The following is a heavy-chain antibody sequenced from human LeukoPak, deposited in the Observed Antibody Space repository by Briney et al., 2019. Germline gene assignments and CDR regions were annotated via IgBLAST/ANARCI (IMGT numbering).Heavy chain of an antibody. CDR1: GFTFNSYS. V-gene: IGHV3-21*01. J-gene: IGHJ1*01. CDR3: ARDSGSSYGYYFLH. D-gene: IGHD1-26*01. Sequence: PGGSLRLSCAASGFTFNSYSMYWVRQAPGKGLEWVSSISSSSSHMYYADSVKGRFSISRDNAKNSLYLQMNSLRAEDTAVYYCARDSGSSYGYYFLHWGQGTLVTVSS. CDR2: ISSSSSHM.